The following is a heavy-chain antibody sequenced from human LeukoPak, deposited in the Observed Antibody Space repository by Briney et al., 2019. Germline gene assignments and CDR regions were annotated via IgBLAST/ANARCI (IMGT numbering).Heavy chain of an antibody. J-gene: IGHJ4*02. CDR1: GFSLXXXX. CDR2: INQDGSER. D-gene: IGHD1-14*01. Sequence: RLSXATAGFSLXXXXVNWXRQXPGXGLEGXXNINQDGSERWYADSVKGRFAISRDNARNSVFLQMNSLRTEDTAVYYCAGDATPPGIXFDNWGQGTLVTVSS. V-gene: IGHV3-7*05. CDR3: AGDATPPGIXFDN.